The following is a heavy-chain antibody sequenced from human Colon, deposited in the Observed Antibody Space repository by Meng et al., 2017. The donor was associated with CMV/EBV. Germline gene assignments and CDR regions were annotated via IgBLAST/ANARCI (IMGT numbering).Heavy chain of an antibody. CDR1: GGSISGSNYY. J-gene: IGHJ4*02. Sequence: SETLSLTCTVSGGSISGSNYYWGWIRQPPGKGPEWIGSIYHSGSTPYNPPLQGRVTMSLDASKNHFSLRLNSVTAADTAVYYCAISKAGVPARRGRCYFDSWGQGTPVTVSS. V-gene: IGHV4-39*07. CDR3: AISKAGVPARRGRCYFDS. CDR2: IYHSGST. D-gene: IGHD6-6*01.